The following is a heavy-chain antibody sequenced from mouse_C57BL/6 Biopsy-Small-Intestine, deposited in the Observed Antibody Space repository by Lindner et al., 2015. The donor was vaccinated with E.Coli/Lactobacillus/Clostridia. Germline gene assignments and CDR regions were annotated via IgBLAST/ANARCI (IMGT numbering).Heavy chain of an antibody. Sequence: VQRQESGAELAKPGASVKMSCKASGYTFTSYTMHWVKQRPGQGLEWIGYINPSSGYTKYNQKFKDKATLTADKSSSTAYMQLSSLTSEDSAVYFCARPCYLYAMDYWGQGTSVTVSS. J-gene: IGHJ4*01. CDR2: INPSSGYT. V-gene: IGHV1-4*01. CDR1: GYTFTSYT. CDR3: ARPCYLYAMDY. D-gene: IGHD2-12*01.